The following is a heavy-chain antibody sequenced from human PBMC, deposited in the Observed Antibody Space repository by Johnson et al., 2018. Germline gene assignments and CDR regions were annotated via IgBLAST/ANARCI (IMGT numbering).Heavy chain of an antibody. CDR2: LNGGNGNT. D-gene: IGHD1-26*01. J-gene: IGHJ6*03. Sequence: QVQLVQSGAEVKKPGASVQVACKASGYTFTYYAMHWVRQAPGQRLEWMGWLNGGNGNTKYSQKFQGRVTITRDRSASTAYMELSSRRSEDTAVYYCGRDVYSKDYYVYMDVWGKGPTVTVSS. V-gene: IGHV1-3*01. CDR1: GYTFTYYA. CDR3: GRDVYSKDYYVYMDV.